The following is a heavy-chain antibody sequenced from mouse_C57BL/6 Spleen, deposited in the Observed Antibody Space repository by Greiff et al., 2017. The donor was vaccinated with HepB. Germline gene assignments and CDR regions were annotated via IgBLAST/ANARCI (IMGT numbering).Heavy chain of an antibody. J-gene: IGHJ1*03. CDR2: ISSGGDYI. D-gene: IGHD1-1*01. Sequence: EVQLVESGEGLVKPGGSLKLSCAASGFTFSSYAMSWVRQTPEKRLEWVAYISSGGDYIYYADTVKGRFTISRDNARNTLYLQMSSLKSEDTAMYYCTRGAITTVGYFDVWGTGTTVTVSS. CDR3: TRGAITTVGYFDV. V-gene: IGHV5-9-1*02. CDR1: GFTFSSYA.